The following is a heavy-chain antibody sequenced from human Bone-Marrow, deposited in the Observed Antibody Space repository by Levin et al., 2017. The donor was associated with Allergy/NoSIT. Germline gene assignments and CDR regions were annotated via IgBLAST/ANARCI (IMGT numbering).Heavy chain of an antibody. V-gene: IGHV3-30*18. CDR3: AKSLWFGDLRGYFDY. Sequence: PGGSLRLSCAASGFTFSSYGMHWVRQAPGKGLEWVAVMSYDGSEKYYADSVKGRFTISRDNSKNVLYLQMNSLRAEDTAVYYCAKSLWFGDLRGYFDYWGQGTLVTVSS. D-gene: IGHD3-10*01. CDR2: MSYDGSEK. CDR1: GFTFSSYG. J-gene: IGHJ4*02.